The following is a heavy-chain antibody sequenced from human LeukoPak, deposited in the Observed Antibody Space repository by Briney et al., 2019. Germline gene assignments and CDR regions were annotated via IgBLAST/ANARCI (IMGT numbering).Heavy chain of an antibody. CDR2: VTAAGDTT. CDR1: GFTFSSNA. J-gene: IGHJ5*02. CDR3: ARTYRNWFDP. Sequence: GGSLRLSCAASGFTFSSNAMTWVRLAPGKGLECVSAVTAAGDTTYYADSVKGRFTISRDNSRNTLYLQMNSLRVEDTAVYYCARTYRNWFDPWGQGTLVTVSS. D-gene: IGHD1-14*01. V-gene: IGHV3-23*01.